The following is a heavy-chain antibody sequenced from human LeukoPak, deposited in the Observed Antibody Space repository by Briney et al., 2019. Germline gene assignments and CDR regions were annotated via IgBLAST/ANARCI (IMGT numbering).Heavy chain of an antibody. J-gene: IGHJ4*02. D-gene: IGHD6-13*01. CDR3: ARDGFVGAADY. CDR1: EFIFSGYW. CDR2: IKRDGSEK. Sequence: GGSLRLSCAAFEFIFSGYWMNWVRQAPGKGLEWVANIKRDGSEKQYVDSVRGRFTISRDNAKNSLYLQMNSLRVEDTAVYYCARDGFVGAADYWGQGTLVTVSS. V-gene: IGHV3-7*01.